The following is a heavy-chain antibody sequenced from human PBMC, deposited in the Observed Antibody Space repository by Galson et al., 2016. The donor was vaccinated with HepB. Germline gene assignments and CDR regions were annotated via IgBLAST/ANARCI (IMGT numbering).Heavy chain of an antibody. J-gene: IGHJ4*02. Sequence: SVKVSCKASGGTFNDYAITWVRQAPGQGLEWMGGIIPMFDTANYAQKFQGRVTITADKSASTAYMEMSSLRSEDTAVYYCARDLRSRGWSRRLDYWGQGTLVTVSS. V-gene: IGHV1-69*06. CDR2: IIPMFDTA. D-gene: IGHD6-19*01. CDR1: GGTFNDYA. CDR3: ARDLRSRGWSRRLDY.